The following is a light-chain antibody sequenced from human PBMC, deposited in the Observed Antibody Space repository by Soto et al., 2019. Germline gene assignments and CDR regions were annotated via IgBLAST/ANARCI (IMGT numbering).Light chain of an antibody. V-gene: IGLV2-14*01. CDR2: DVN. Sequence: QSVLTQPASVSGPPGQSITISCPGTAYDVGAYIFVSWYQQHPGKAPKVIIYDVNTRPSGVSNRFSGSKLGTTASLTISGLQADDEADYYCASYTGTNTLFGGGTKVTLL. J-gene: IGLJ2*01. CDR3: ASYTGTNTL. CDR1: AYDVGAYIF.